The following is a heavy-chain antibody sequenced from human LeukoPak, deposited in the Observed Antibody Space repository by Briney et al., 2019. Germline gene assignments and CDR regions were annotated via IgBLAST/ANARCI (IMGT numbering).Heavy chain of an antibody. Sequence: GGSLRLSCAASGFSFSSYSMNWVRQAPGKGLEWVSSISASSIYIYYAGSMKGRVTISRDNAKNSLYLQMNSLRAEDTAVYYCARDPTLRSSAYYYYYMDVWGKGTTVTVSS. CDR2: ISASSIYI. CDR1: GFSFSSYS. D-gene: IGHD4-17*01. V-gene: IGHV3-21*06. J-gene: IGHJ6*03. CDR3: ARDPTLRSSAYYYYYMDV.